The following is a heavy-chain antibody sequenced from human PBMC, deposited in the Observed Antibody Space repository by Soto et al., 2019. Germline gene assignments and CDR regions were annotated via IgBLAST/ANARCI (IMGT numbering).Heavy chain of an antibody. CDR3: ARNEFGDPTVY. J-gene: IGHJ4*02. CDR2: ISAYNGNT. Sequence: QVQLVQSGAEVKKPGASVKVSCKASGYTFTSYGISWVRQAPGQGLEWMGWISAYNGNTKYAQKLQVRVTMTTDTSTRTAYMELRSPRSDDTAVYYSARNEFGDPTVYWGQGTLVTVSS. V-gene: IGHV1-18*01. D-gene: IGHD4-17*01. CDR1: GYTFTSYG.